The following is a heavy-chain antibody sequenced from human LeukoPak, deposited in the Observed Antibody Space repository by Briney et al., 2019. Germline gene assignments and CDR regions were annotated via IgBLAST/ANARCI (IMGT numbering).Heavy chain of an antibody. Sequence: SETLSLTCTVSGGSISSYYWSWIRQPPGKGLEWIGYIYYSGSTNYNPSLKSRVTISVDTSKNQFSLKLSSVTAADTAVYYCAREGDYYDSSGYFDYWGQGTLVTASS. D-gene: IGHD3-22*01. J-gene: IGHJ4*02. CDR2: IYYSGST. CDR3: AREGDYYDSSGYFDY. CDR1: GGSISSYY. V-gene: IGHV4-59*01.